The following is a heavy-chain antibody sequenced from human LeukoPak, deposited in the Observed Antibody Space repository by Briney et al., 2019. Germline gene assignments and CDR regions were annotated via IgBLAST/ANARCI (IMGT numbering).Heavy chain of an antibody. J-gene: IGHJ4*02. CDR2: ISWNSGTM. CDR3: AKRSAAGTVGYFDY. Sequence: GGSLRLSCAASGFTFDDYAMHWVRQVPGKGLEWVSGISWNSGTMYYADSVKGRFTISRDNDRNSLFLQMNSLRAEDTALYYCAKRSAAGTVGYFDYWCQGTLVTVSS. D-gene: IGHD6-13*01. CDR1: GFTFDDYA. V-gene: IGHV3-9*01.